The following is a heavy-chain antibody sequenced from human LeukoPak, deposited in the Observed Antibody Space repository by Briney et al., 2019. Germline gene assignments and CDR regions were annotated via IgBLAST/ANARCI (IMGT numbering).Heavy chain of an antibody. CDR1: GGSISSSSYY. Sequence: TSETLSLTCTVSGGSISSSSYYWGWIRQPPGKGLEWIGSIYYSGSTYYNPSLKSRVTISVDTSKNQFSLKLSSVTAADTAVYYCASSVVVAATPDYWGQGTLVTVSS. J-gene: IGHJ4*02. CDR3: ASSVVVAATPDY. CDR2: IYYSGST. V-gene: IGHV4-39*01. D-gene: IGHD2-15*01.